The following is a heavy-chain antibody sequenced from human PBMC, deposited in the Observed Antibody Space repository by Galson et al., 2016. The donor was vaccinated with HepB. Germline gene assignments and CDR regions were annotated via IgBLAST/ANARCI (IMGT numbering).Heavy chain of an antibody. Sequence: SVKVSCKASGGTFSSYDITWVRQAPGQGLQWMGGIIPLFGKAKYAQKLQGRVTITADESTSTGYMELSSLTSEDTAVYYCARGFMAAVGWFDPWGQGTLVIVSS. CDR3: ARGFMAAVGWFDP. D-gene: IGHD3-3*01. V-gene: IGHV1-69*13. CDR1: GGTFSSYD. CDR2: IIPLFGKA. J-gene: IGHJ5*02.